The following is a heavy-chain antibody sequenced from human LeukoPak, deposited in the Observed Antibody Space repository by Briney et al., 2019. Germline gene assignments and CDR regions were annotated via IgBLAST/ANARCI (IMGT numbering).Heavy chain of an antibody. CDR3: ARTYYGDLQDWFDP. D-gene: IGHD4-17*01. J-gene: IGHJ5*02. CDR1: GFTFSSYA. Sequence: PGGSLRLSCAASGFTFSSYAMSWVRQAPGKGLEWVSYISSSSSTIYYADSVKGRFTISRDNAKSSLYLQMNSLRAEDTAVYYCARTYYGDLQDWFDPWGQGTLVTVSS. CDR2: ISSSSSTI. V-gene: IGHV3-48*01.